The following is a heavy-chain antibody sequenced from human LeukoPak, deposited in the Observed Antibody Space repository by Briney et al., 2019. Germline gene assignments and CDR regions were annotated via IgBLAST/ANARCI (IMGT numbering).Heavy chain of an antibody. Sequence: PGGSLRLSCAASGFTFSDYYMSWIRQAPGKGLEWVSYISSSGSTIYYADSVKGRFTISRDNAKNSLYLQMNSLRAEDTAVYYCARGPHLVPAAIYYFDYWGQGTLATVSS. CDR1: GFTFSDYY. CDR2: ISSSGSTI. D-gene: IGHD2-2*01. J-gene: IGHJ4*02. V-gene: IGHV3-11*01. CDR3: ARGPHLVPAAIYYFDY.